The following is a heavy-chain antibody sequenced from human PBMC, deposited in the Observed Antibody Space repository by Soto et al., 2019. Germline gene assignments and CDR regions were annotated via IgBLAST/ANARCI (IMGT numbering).Heavy chain of an antibody. CDR2: ISGSGGST. CDR1: GFTFSSYA. Sequence: EVQLLESGGGLVQPGGSLRLSCAASGFTFSSYAMSWVRQAPGKGLEWVSAISGSGGSTYYADSVKGRFTSSRDNSKTTLYLQMNSLRAEDTAVYYCAKLQGWFGEIDYWGQGTLVTVSS. J-gene: IGHJ4*02. V-gene: IGHV3-23*01. D-gene: IGHD3-10*01. CDR3: AKLQGWFGEIDY.